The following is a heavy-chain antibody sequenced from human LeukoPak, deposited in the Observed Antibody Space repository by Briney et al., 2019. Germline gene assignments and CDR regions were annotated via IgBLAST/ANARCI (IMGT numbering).Heavy chain of an antibody. CDR3: ARQKDITMIVVVTPFDY. J-gene: IGHJ4*02. V-gene: IGHV4-39*01. D-gene: IGHD3-22*01. CDR1: GGSISSSSYY. Sequence: SETLSLTCTVSGGSISSSSYYWGWIRQPPGKGLEWIGSIYYSGSTYYNPPLKSRVTISVDTSKSQFSLKLSSVTAADTAVYYCARQKDITMIVVVTPFDYWGQGSLVTVSS. CDR2: IYYSGST.